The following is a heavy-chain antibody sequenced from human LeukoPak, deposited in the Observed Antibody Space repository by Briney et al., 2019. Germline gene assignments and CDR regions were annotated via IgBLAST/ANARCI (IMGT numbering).Heavy chain of an antibody. CDR1: GGSFGGYY. CDR3: ARGWYPTLYYYMDV. CDR2: INHSGST. V-gene: IGHV4-34*01. D-gene: IGHD6-13*01. J-gene: IGHJ6*03. Sequence: SETLSLTCAVYGGSFGGYYWSWIRQPPGKGLEWIGEINHSGSTNYNPSLKSRVTISVDTSKNQFSLKLSSVTAADTAVYYCARGWYPTLYYYMDVWGKGTTVTVSS.